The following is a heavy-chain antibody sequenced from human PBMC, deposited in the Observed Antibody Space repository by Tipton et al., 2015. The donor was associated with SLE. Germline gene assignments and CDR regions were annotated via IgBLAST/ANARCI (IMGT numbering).Heavy chain of an antibody. CDR3: ARELDAFDI. J-gene: IGHJ3*02. Sequence: LRLSCAVYGGSFSGYYWNWIRQPAGKGLEWIGRFYSGYTTYNPSLNSRATMSVDTSKNQFSLKLISVTAADTAVYYCARELDAFDIWGQGTMVTVSS. V-gene: IGHV4-4*07. CDR2: FYSGYT. CDR1: GGSFSGYY.